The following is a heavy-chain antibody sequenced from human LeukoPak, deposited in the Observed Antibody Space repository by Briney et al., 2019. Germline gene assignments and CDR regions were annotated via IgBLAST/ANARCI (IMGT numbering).Heavy chain of an antibody. CDR2: IMPIFGTS. Sequence: ASVKVSCKTSGGTLANYPISWLRQAPGQGLEWMGGIMPIFGTSNYAGNFQARVTFTADESTSTVFMELRSLKSEDTAVYYRARGPEIVVSGTTFAAYKWFDPWGQGTLLTVSS. J-gene: IGHJ5*02. V-gene: IGHV1-69*13. CDR1: GGTLANYP. D-gene: IGHD2/OR15-2a*01. CDR3: ARGPEIVVSGTTFAAYKWFDP.